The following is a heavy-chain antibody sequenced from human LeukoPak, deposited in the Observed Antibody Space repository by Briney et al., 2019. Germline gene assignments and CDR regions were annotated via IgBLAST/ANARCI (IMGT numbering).Heavy chain of an antibody. V-gene: IGHV5-51*01. CDR1: GYSFTNNW. CDR2: ILPGDSDT. D-gene: IGHD3-10*01. CDR3: VTYAGTSSKYFHH. Sequence: GGSLKISCKGSGYSFTNNWIGWVRQMPGKGLEWMGIILPGDSDTRYSPSFQGQVTISADKSINTAYVQWSSLKASDTAMYYCVTYAGTSSKYFHHWGQGTLVTVSS. J-gene: IGHJ1*01.